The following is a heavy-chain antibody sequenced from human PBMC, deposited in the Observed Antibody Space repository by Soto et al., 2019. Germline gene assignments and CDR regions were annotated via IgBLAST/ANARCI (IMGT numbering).Heavy chain of an antibody. D-gene: IGHD3-10*01. CDR2: IDRKTYNYAT. Sequence: GGSLRLSCAASGFTFSDVAMHWVRQASGKGLEWVGRIDRKTYNYATTYGASVKGRFTISRDDSKNMVYLQMNSLRVEDSAVYYCAKEGSLKAPDYWDQATLVTVSS. CDR3: AKEGSLKAPDY. V-gene: IGHV3-73*01. J-gene: IGHJ4*02. CDR1: GFTFSDVA.